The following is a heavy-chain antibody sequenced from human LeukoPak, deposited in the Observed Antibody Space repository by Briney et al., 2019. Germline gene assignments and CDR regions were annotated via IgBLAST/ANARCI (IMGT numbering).Heavy chain of an antibody. D-gene: IGHD6-19*01. CDR1: GYTFTSYA. CDR2: INAGNGNT. Sequence: ASVKVSCKASGYTFTSYAMHWVRQAPGQRLEWMGWINAGNGNTKYSQEFQGRVTITRDTSASTAYMELSSLRSDDTAVYYCARDRRYSSGWSTGDYWGQGTMVTVSS. V-gene: IGHV1-3*01. J-gene: IGHJ3*01. CDR3: ARDRRYSSGWSTGDY.